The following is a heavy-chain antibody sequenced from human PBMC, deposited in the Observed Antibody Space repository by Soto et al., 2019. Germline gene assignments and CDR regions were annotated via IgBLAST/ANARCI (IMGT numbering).Heavy chain of an antibody. Sequence: EVQLLESGGGLVQPGGSLRLSCAASGFTFSNSAMSWVRQAPGKGLEWVSVIRTTGTSTYYADSVKGRFTVSRDNSYNTVFMQMNSLRPDDTDVYYCAKGWDVWGSYHAGFQQWGQGTLVIVSS. D-gene: IGHD3-16*02. CDR1: GFTFSNSA. J-gene: IGHJ1*01. CDR3: AKGWDVWGSYHAGFQQ. V-gene: IGHV3-23*01. CDR2: IRTTGTST.